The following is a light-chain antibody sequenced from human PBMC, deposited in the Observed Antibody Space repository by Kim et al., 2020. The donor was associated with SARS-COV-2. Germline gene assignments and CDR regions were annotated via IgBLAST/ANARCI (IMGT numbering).Light chain of an antibody. Sequence: EIAMTQSPAPLSVSPGERVTLSCRASQSVSSNLAWYQQKPGQAPRLLIYGASTRATGIPARFSGSGSGTEFTLTISSLQSEDFAVYYCQQYNNWWTFGQGTKVDIK. CDR3: QQYNNWWT. CDR1: QSVSSN. V-gene: IGKV3-15*01. CDR2: GAS. J-gene: IGKJ1*01.